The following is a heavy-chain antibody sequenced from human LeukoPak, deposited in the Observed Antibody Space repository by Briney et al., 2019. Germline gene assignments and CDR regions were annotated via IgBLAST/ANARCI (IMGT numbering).Heavy chain of an antibody. V-gene: IGHV3-23*01. Sequence: PGGSLRLSCAASGFTFSSSAMSWVRQAPGKGLEWVSTISGSDSSTYYADSVKGRFTISRDNAKNSLYLQMNSLRAEDTAVYYCARDGRSMYYYGSGSCWGQGTLVTVSS. CDR1: GFTFSSSA. CDR2: ISGSDSST. D-gene: IGHD3-10*01. CDR3: ARDGRSMYYYGSGSC. J-gene: IGHJ4*02.